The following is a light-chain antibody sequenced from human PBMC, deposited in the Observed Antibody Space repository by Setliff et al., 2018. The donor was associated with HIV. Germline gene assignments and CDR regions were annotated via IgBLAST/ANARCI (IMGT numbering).Light chain of an antibody. Sequence: SYELTQPPSVSVAPGKTARITCGGNKIGSKSVHWYQQKPGQAPVLVVYDDSDRPSGIPERFSGSNSGNTATLTISRVEAGDEADYHCQVWDSSSDHYVFGTGTKVTVL. J-gene: IGLJ1*01. CDR3: QVWDSSSDHYV. CDR2: DDS. V-gene: IGLV3-21*03. CDR1: KIGSKS.